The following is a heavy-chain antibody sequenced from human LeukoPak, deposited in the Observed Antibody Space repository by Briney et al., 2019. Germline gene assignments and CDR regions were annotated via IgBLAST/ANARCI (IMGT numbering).Heavy chain of an antibody. CDR1: GFTFSSYG. CDR3: ARDYSGYDS. CDR2: IWYDGSNK. V-gene: IGHV3-33*01. Sequence: PGRSLRLSCAASGFTFSSYGMHWVRQAPGKGLEWVAVIWYDGSNKYYADSVKGRFTISRDNSKNTLHLQMNSLRAEDTAVYYCARDYSGYDSWGQGTLVTVSS. J-gene: IGHJ5*02. D-gene: IGHD5-12*01.